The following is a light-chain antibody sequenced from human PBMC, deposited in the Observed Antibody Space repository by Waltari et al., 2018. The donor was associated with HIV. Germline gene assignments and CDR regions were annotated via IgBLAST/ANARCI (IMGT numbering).Light chain of an antibody. V-gene: IGLV1-44*01. CDR2: SNN. CDR1: SSNIGSNI. CDR3: AAWDDSLNGWV. J-gene: IGLJ3*02. Sequence: QSVLTQPPSASGTPGQRVTISCSGSSSNIGSNIVNWYQQLPGTAPKLLIYSNNQRPSGVPDRFAGSKSGTSASLTISWLQSEDEADYYCAAWDDSLNGWVFGGGTKLTVL.